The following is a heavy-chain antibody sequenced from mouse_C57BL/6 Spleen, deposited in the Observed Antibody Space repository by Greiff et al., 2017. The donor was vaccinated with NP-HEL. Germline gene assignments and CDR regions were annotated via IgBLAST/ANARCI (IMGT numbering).Heavy chain of an antibody. V-gene: IGHV1-47*01. Sequence: VKLQQSGAELVKPGASVKMSCKASGYTFTTYPIEWMKQNHGKSLEWIGNFHPYNDDTKYNEKFKGKATLTVEKSSSTVYLELSRLTSNDSAVYYCARGGNYHYAMDYWGQGTSVTVSS. CDR3: ARGGNYHYAMDY. CDR2: FHPYNDDT. D-gene: IGHD2-1*01. J-gene: IGHJ4*01. CDR1: GYTFTTYP.